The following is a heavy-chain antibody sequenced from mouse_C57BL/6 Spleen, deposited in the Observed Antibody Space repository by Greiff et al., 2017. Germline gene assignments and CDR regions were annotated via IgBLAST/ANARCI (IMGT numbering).Heavy chain of an antibody. CDR1: GYAFSSSW. Sequence: QVQLQQSGPELVKPGASVKISCTASGYAFSSSWMNWVKQRPGKGLEWIGRIYPGDGDTNYNGKVKGKGTLTADKSSSTAYMQLSSLTSEDSAVYFCARRGNYDYAMDYWGQGTSVTVSS. CDR2: IYPGDGDT. J-gene: IGHJ4*01. D-gene: IGHD2-1*01. CDR3: ARRGNYDYAMDY. V-gene: IGHV1-82*01.